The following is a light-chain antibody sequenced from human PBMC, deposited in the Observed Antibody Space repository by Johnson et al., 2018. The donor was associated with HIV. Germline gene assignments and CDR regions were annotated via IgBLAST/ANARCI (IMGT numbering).Light chain of an antibody. CDR3: GTWDSSLRTGF. J-gene: IGLJ1*01. V-gene: IGLV1-51*01. Sequence: QSVLTQPPSASGPPGQRVTISCSGGSSNIGNDNVYWYQQLPGTTPKLLIYNDNLRPSGVPDRFSGSKSGTSATLGITGLPTGDEADYYCGTWDSSLRTGFFGTGTKVTVL. CDR1: SSNIGNDN. CDR2: NDN.